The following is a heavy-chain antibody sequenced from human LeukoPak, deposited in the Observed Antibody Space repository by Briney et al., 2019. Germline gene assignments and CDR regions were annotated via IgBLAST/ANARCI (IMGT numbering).Heavy chain of an antibody. CDR2: IHYSGST. D-gene: IGHD4-17*01. J-gene: IGHJ2*01. CDR3: ARDSSGYGSSWYFDL. CDR1: GGSISPYY. Sequence: SETLSLTCTVSGGSISPYYWSWIRQPPGKGLEWIGYIHYSGSTSYNSSLKSRVTVSVDTSKNQFSLKLNSATAADTAVYYCARDSSGYGSSWYFDLWGRGTLVTVSS. V-gene: IGHV4-59*01.